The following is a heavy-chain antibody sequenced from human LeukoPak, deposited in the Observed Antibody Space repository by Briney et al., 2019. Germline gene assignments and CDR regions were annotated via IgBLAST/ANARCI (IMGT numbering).Heavy chain of an antibody. D-gene: IGHD6-13*01. V-gene: IGHV3-23*01. Sequence: PGGSLRLSCAASGLSFTNYAMMWVRQAPGKGLQCISTLTGYGGAYYADSGEGRFIISRDISKNTMFLQMYSLRAEDTAVYYCAKGAAAGKVDWFDPWGQGTLVTVSS. CDR1: GLSFTNYA. J-gene: IGHJ5*02. CDR2: LTGYGGA. CDR3: AKGAAAGKVDWFDP.